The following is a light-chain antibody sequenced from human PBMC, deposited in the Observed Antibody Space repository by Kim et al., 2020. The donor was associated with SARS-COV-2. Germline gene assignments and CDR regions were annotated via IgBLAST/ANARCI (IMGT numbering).Light chain of an antibody. CDR2: DAS. Sequence: EIVLTQSPGTLSLSPGERATLSCWASQSVSSNFLAWYQQKPGQAPRLLIYDASIRATGIPDRFSGSGSGTDFTLTISRLEPEDFAVYVCQHYGSSPPYTFGPGTKVDIK. CDR1: QSVSSNF. CDR3: QHYGSSPPYT. J-gene: IGKJ3*01. V-gene: IGKV3-20*01.